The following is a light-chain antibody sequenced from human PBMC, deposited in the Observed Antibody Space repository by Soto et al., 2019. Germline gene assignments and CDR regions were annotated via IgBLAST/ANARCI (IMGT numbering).Light chain of an antibody. J-gene: IGKJ1*01. CDR1: QTIFNW. CDR2: SAS. CDR3: QQNNSYPVT. V-gene: IGKV1-5*01. Sequence: DIQMTQSPSTLSASVGDRVTITCRASQTIFNWLAWYQQRPGKAPKRLIYSASSLQSGFPSRFSGSGSGTEFTFTISSLQPEDFATYYCQQNNSYPVTFGQGTKVDIK.